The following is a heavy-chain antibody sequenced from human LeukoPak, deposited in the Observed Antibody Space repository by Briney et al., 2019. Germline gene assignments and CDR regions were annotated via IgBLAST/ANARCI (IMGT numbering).Heavy chain of an antibody. D-gene: IGHD4-11*01. CDR3: AKDQYSRYYGMDV. CDR1: GFTFSPYG. J-gene: IGHJ6*02. Sequence: PGRSLRLSCAASGFTFSPYGMYWVRQAPGKGLEWVALISYDGNDKYYADSVKGRFTISRDNSKNTLFLQMNSLRAEDTAVYSCAKDQYSRYYGMDVWGQGTTVTVSS. V-gene: IGHV3-30*18. CDR2: ISYDGNDK.